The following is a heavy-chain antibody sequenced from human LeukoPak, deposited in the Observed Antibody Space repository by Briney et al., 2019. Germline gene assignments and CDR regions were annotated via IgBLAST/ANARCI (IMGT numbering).Heavy chain of an antibody. CDR2: ISVSETT. V-gene: IGHV3-23*01. CDR3: ALSGGINWYGLEC. CDR1: GFIFSTYA. Sequence: GGSLRLSCAASGFIFSTYAMSWVRQAPGKGLEWISAISVSETTYYADSVKGRFTISRDNSKNTLYLQMNSLRAEDTAVCYCALSGGINWYGLECWGQGTLVTVSS. D-gene: IGHD3-3*01. J-gene: IGHJ4*02.